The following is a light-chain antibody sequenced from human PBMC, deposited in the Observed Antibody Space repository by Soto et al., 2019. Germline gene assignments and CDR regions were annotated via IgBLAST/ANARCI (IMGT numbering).Light chain of an antibody. CDR3: QQSRT. V-gene: IGKV1-5*03. CDR2: KAS. CDR1: QSISSW. J-gene: IGKJ1*01. Sequence: DIQMTQSPSTLAASVGDTVTITCRASQSISSWLAWYQQKPGKAPKLLIQKASSLESGVPSRFSGSRSGTEFTLTITSLQPDDCATYYCQQSRTFGQGTKVEIK.